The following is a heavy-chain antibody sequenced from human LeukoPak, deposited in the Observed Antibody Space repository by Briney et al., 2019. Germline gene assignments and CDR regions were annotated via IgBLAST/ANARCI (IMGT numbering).Heavy chain of an antibody. D-gene: IGHD3-22*01. Sequence: GASVKVSCKASGYTFTSYDINWVRQATGQGLEWMGWMNPNSGNTGYAQKFQGRVTITTDESTSTAYMELSSLRSEDTAVYYCARGNYYDRDMDYMDVWGKGTTVTVSS. CDR2: MNPNSGNT. J-gene: IGHJ6*03. CDR1: GYTFTSYD. V-gene: IGHV1-8*03. CDR3: ARGNYYDRDMDYMDV.